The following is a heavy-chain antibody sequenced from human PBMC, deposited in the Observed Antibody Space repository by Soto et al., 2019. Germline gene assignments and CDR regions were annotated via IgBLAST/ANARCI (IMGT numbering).Heavy chain of an antibody. Sequence: GASVKVSCKASGYTFTSYAMHWVRQAPGQRLEWMGWINAGNGKTKNSQKYQGRVTITRDTSASTAYMELSSLRSEDTALYYCASLPPINWKSPRTQYCYYYYGMDVWGQGTTVTVS. D-gene: IGHD1-1*01. CDR3: ASLPPINWKSPRTQYCYYYYGMDV. V-gene: IGHV1-3*01. CDR2: INAGNGKT. J-gene: IGHJ6*02. CDR1: GYTFTSYA.